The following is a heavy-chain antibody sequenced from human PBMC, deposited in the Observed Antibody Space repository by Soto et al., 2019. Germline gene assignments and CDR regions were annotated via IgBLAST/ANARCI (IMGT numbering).Heavy chain of an antibody. CDR2: IYHSGSI. D-gene: IGHD6-19*01. Sequence: SETLSLTCTVSNASISSRKWWAWVRQTPGKGLEWIGEIYHSGSINHNPSLKSRVTMSVDKSNNQFSLKMTSVTAEDTAVYYCARGLGSSGWYSPWDAFDIWGQGTIVTVS. V-gene: IGHV4-4*02. CDR1: NASISSRKW. J-gene: IGHJ3*02. CDR3: ARGLGSSGWYSPWDAFDI.